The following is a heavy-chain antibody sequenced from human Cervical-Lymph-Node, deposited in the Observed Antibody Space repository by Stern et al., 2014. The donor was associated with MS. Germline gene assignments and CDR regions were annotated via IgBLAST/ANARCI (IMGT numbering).Heavy chain of an antibody. CDR3: VAYASGDNINH. CDR1: GFPLGGKG. Sequence: QVQLVQSGGTVVRPGGSLKPSCAASGFPLGGKGRPWVRQAPGKGLGGVAVIWYDGSNENYVDSVKGRFTISRDNSKNTLYLQMNSLRVEDTAVYYCVAYASGDNINHWGQGTLVTVSS. D-gene: IGHD6-19*01. CDR2: IWYDGSNE. J-gene: IGHJ5*02. V-gene: IGHV3-33*01.